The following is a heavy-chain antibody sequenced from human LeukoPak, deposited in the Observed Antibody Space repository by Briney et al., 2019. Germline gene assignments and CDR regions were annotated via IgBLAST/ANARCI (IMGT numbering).Heavy chain of an antibody. CDR1: GGSITSGSYY. J-gene: IGHJ4*02. V-gene: IGHV4-61*02. CDR2: IYTSGST. CDR3: ARDYGGVGGFDY. D-gene: IGHD3-10*01. Sequence: SETLSLTCTVSGGSITSGSYYWSWIRQPAGKGLEWIGRIYTSGSTNYNPSLKSRVTISVDTSKNQFSLKLSSVTAADTAVYYCARDYGGVGGFDYWGQGTLVTVSS.